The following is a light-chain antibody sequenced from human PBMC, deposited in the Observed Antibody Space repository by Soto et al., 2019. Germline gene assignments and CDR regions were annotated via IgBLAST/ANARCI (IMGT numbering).Light chain of an antibody. J-gene: IGKJ4*01. CDR3: AQGLATPFT. CDR2: LGS. V-gene: IGKV2-28*01. CDR1: RNLLHSNGYYY. Sequence: EIVLTQSPLSLPVTPGEPASISCRSSRNLLHSNGYYYLDWYLQKPGQSPQLLIYLGSNRASGVLDRFSGSGSGTEFTLTISRVEAEDFGVYFCAQGLATPFTFGRGTKVDIK.